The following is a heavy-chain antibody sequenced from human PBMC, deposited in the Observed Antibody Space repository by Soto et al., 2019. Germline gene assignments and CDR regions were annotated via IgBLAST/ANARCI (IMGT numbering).Heavy chain of an antibody. Sequence: PSETLSLTCAVYGGSFSGYYWSWIRQPPGKALEWIGQINHSASTTYNPSLKIRVTISVDTSKNQFSLKLSSVTAADTAVYYCARGIRVTVTQVNWFDPWGQGTLVTVSS. CDR1: GGSFSGYY. CDR3: ARGIRVTVTQVNWFDP. D-gene: IGHD4-17*01. J-gene: IGHJ5*02. V-gene: IGHV4-34*01. CDR2: INHSAST.